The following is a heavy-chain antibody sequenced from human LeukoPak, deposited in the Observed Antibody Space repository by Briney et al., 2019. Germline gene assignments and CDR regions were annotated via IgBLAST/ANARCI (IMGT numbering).Heavy chain of an antibody. CDR2: INPNSGGT. CDR1: GYTFTGYY. D-gene: IGHD3-3*01. V-gene: IGHV1-2*04. J-gene: IGHJ4*02. CDR3: ARDSSPYYDFWSGYSSYFDY. Sequence: ASVKVSCKASGYTFTGYYMHWVRQAPGQGLEWMGWINPNSGGTNYAQKFQGWVTMTRDTSISTAYMELRSLRSDDTAVYYCARDSSPYYDFWSGYSSYFDYWGQGTLVTVSS.